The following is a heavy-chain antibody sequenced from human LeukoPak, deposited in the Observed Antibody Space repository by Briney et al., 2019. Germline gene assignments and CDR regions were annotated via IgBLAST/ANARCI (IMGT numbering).Heavy chain of an antibody. CDR2: IYYSGST. D-gene: IGHD3-10*01. Sequence: SETLSLTCTVSGGSISSYYWSWIRQPPGKGLEWIGYIYYSGSTNYNPSLKSRVTISVDTSKNQFSLKLSSVTAADTAVYYCARLRRLLKGSGTYLYYYYYYMDVWGKGTTVTISS. CDR3: ARLRRLLKGSGTYLYYYYYYMDV. J-gene: IGHJ6*03. V-gene: IGHV4-59*12. CDR1: GGSISSYY.